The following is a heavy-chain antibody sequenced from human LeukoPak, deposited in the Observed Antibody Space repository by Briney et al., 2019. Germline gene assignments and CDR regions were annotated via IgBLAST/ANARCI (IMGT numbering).Heavy chain of an antibody. D-gene: IGHD3-22*01. CDR3: AKDPTLYYYDSSGPAHFDY. CDR1: GFTFSSYG. CDR2: IRYDGSNK. V-gene: IGHV3-30*02. Sequence: GGSLRLSCAASGFTFSSYGMHWVRQAPGKGLEWVAFIRYDGSNKYYADSVKGRFTISRDNSKNTLYLQMNSLRAEDTAVYYCAKDPTLYYYDSSGPAHFDYWGQGTRVTVSS. J-gene: IGHJ4*02.